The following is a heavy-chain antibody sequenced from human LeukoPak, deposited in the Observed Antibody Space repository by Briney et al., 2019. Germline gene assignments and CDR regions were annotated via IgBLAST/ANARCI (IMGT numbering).Heavy chain of an antibody. J-gene: IGHJ1*01. D-gene: IGHD6-13*01. Sequence: PGGSLRLSCAASGFTFSSYSMNWVRQAPGKGLEWVSAISGSGGSTYYADSVKGRFTISRDNSKNTLYLQMNSLRAEDTAVYYCAKDRGSSWYPGYFQHWGQGTLVTVSS. CDR1: GFTFSSYS. V-gene: IGHV3-23*01. CDR2: ISGSGGST. CDR3: AKDRGSSWYPGYFQH.